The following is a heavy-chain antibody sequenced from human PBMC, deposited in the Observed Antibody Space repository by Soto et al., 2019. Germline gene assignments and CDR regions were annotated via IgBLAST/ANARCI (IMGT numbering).Heavy chain of an antibody. V-gene: IGHV4-39*01. Sequence: SETLSLTCSVSGGSISSSSYYWGWIRQPPGKGLEWIGSIYYSGSIYYNPSLKSRVTISVDTSKNRFSLKLSSVTAAETAVYYCARQSSGWYNWFDPWGQGTLVT. CDR3: ARQSSGWYNWFDP. D-gene: IGHD6-19*01. CDR2: IYYSGSI. CDR1: GGSISSSSYY. J-gene: IGHJ5*02.